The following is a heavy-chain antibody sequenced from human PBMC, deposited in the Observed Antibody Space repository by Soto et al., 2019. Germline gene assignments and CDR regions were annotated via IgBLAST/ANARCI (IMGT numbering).Heavy chain of an antibody. CDR3: ARSPSGLLAFDY. J-gene: IGHJ4*02. D-gene: IGHD2-15*01. Sequence: GESLKISCKGSGYSFTSHWIGLVRQMPGKGLECMGIIFPGESDTRYSPSFQGQVTISADKSISTAYLQWSSLQASDTAMYYCARSPSGLLAFDYWGQGTLVTVSS. CDR1: GYSFTSHW. CDR2: IFPGESDT. V-gene: IGHV5-51*01.